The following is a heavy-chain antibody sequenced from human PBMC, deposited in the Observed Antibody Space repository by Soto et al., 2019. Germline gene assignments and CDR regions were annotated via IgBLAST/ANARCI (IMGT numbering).Heavy chain of an antibody. Sequence: PGGSLRLSCAASGFTFNNYAMNWVRQAPGKGLEWVSSISGSGGSIYYADSVKGRFTISRDNAKNTLYLQMNSLRAEDTAVYYCEGGRRNFDYWGQGTLVTVSS. CDR1: GFTFNNYA. CDR3: EGGRRNFDY. CDR2: ISGSGGSI. J-gene: IGHJ4*02. D-gene: IGHD6-6*01. V-gene: IGHV3-23*01.